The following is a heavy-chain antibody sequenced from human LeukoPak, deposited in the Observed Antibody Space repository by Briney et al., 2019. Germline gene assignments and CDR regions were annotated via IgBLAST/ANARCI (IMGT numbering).Heavy chain of an antibody. CDR1: GFTFSSYS. Sequence: PGGSLRLSCAASGFTFSSYSMNWVRQAPGKGLEWVSSISSSSSYIYYADSVKGRFTVSRDNAKNSLYLQMNSLRAEDTAVYYCARDWGDDYYDSSGYYFPNWFDPWGQGTLVTVSS. D-gene: IGHD3-22*01. V-gene: IGHV3-21*01. CDR3: ARDWGDDYYDSSGYYFPNWFDP. CDR2: ISSSSSYI. J-gene: IGHJ5*02.